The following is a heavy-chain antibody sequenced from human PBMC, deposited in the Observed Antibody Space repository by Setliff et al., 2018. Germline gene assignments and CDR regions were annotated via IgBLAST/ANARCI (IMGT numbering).Heavy chain of an antibody. Sequence: GGSLRLSCAASGFTFSNAWMSWVRQAPGKGLEWVANIKQDGSEKYYVDSVKGRFTISRDNAKNSLYLQMNSLRAEDTAVYYCAKEYSSTWVKAWFDPWGQGTLVTVSS. CDR1: GFTFSNAW. CDR2: IKQDGSEK. V-gene: IGHV3-7*03. D-gene: IGHD6-13*01. J-gene: IGHJ5*02. CDR3: AKEYSSTWVKAWFDP.